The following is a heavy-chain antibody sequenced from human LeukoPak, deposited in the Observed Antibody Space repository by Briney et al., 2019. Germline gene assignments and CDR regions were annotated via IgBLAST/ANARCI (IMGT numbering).Heavy chain of an antibody. CDR2: IYSGGST. CDR1: GLTVSRDY. V-gene: IGHV3-53*05. CDR3: ARNWFDP. Sequence: GGSLRLSCAASGLTVSRDYMSWVRQAPGKGLEWVSVIYSGGSTYYADSVKGRFTISRDKSKNTVYLQMNSLRFEDTAMYYCARNWFDPWGQGTLVTVSS. J-gene: IGHJ5*02.